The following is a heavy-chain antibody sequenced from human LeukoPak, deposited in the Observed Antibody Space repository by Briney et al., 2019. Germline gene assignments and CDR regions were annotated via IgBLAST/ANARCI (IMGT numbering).Heavy chain of an antibody. V-gene: IGHV1-18*01. D-gene: IGHD3-3*01. CDR3: ARDLFAYYDLLAPLDS. Sequence: VASVKVSCTASGYTFTNYGVSWVRQAPGHGLEWMGWINTDNGKTNYAQRLRGRITMTTDTSTAYMELRSLRSDDTAVYYCARDLFAYYDLLAPLDSWGQGTLLTVSS. CDR2: INTDNGKT. J-gene: IGHJ4*02. CDR1: GYTFTNYG.